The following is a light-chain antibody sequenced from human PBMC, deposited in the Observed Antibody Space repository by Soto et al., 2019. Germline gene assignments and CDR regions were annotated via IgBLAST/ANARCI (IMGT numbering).Light chain of an antibody. V-gene: IGKV3D-15*01. J-gene: IGKJ1*01. Sequence: TVFTHSPSTLPVSPGKGSTLSFRARESVSSNLAWFQHKPGQAPRLLIYGASNRATGVPARFTGSGSRTDFTLTISSLEPEDFAVYYCQQYYDLPRTFGEGTKVDI. CDR2: GAS. CDR1: ESVSSN. CDR3: QQYYDLPRT.